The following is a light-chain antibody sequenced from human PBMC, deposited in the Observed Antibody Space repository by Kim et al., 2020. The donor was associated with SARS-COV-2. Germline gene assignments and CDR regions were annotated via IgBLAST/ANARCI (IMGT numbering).Light chain of an antibody. CDR3: QKYNMAPWT. Sequence: DIQMTQSPSSLPASVGDRVTITCRASQDISNHLAWYQQKPGKVPKLLIYAASTLQSGVPSRFSGSGSGTDFTLTISGLQPEDVATYYCQKYNMAPWTFGQGTKVDIK. J-gene: IGKJ1*01. CDR2: AAS. V-gene: IGKV1-27*01. CDR1: QDISNH.